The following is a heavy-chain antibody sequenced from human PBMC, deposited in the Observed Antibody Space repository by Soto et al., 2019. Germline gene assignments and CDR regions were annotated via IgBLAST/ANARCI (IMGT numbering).Heavy chain of an antibody. CDR1: GYSFTDYY. V-gene: IGHV1-2*04. CDR3: ARDSGGAIVVIPAAYGMDV. CDR2: VNLNSGGT. J-gene: IGHJ6*02. D-gene: IGHD2-2*01. Sequence: EASVKVSCKDCGYSFTDYYLPWVRQAPGQGLEWMASVNLNSGGTQYAQNFQGWVSMTRDTSISTAYMEVSRLRSDDAAGYYCARDSGGAIVVIPAAYGMDVGGQGTTVTVSS.